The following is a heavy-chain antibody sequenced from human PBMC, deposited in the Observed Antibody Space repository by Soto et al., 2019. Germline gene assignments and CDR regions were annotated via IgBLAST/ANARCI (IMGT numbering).Heavy chain of an antibody. D-gene: IGHD6-13*01. Sequence: QVQLQESGPGLVKPSQTLSLTCTVSGGSISSGGYYWSWIRQHPGKGLEWIGYIYYSGSTYYNPSLKSRVTLSVDTSKNQFSLKLSSVTAADTAVYYCAREEVAAAEDAFDIWGQGTMVTVSS. CDR2: IYYSGST. CDR1: GGSISSGGYY. CDR3: AREEVAAAEDAFDI. V-gene: IGHV4-31*03. J-gene: IGHJ3*02.